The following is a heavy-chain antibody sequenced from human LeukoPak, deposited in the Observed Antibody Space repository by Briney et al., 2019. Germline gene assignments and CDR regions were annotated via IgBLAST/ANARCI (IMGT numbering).Heavy chain of an antibody. D-gene: IGHD1-20*01. CDR3: AQRRYDYFDY. V-gene: IGHV3-23*01. J-gene: IGHJ4*02. CDR2: ISAGGGTT. CDR1: GFTFSNYA. Sequence: GGSLRLSCAASGFTFSNYAMTWVRQAPAKGLEWVSSISAGGGTTVYADSVKGRFTLSRDNSKNTLCPQMNSLRAEDTAVYFCAQRRYDYFDYWGQGTLVTVSS.